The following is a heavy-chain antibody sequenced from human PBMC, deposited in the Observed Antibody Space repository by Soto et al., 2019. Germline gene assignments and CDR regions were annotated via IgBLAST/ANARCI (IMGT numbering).Heavy chain of an antibody. CDR2: ISSSSSYI. D-gene: IGHD2-21*02. CDR1: GFTFSSYS. Sequence: EVQLVESGGGLVKPGGSLRLSCAASGFTFSSYSMNWVRQAPGKGLEWVSSISSSSSYIYYADSVKGRFTISRDNAKNPLYLQKNRLGADATAVYCWARVVTTYYYYYMDVWGKGTTVTVSS. V-gene: IGHV3-21*01. CDR3: ARVVTTYYYYYMDV. J-gene: IGHJ6*03.